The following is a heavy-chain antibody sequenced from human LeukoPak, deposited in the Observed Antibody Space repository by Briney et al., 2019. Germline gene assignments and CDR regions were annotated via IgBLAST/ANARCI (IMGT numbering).Heavy chain of an antibody. D-gene: IGHD3-3*01. CDR2: IYTSGST. J-gene: IGHJ4*02. Sequence: SETLSLTCTVSGGSISSGSYYWSWIRQPAGKGLEWIGRIYTSGSTNYNPSLKSRVTISVDTSKNQFSLKLSSVTAADTAVYYCARTQYEFWSGTYYSDYCGQGTLVTVSS. V-gene: IGHV4-61*02. CDR3: ARTQYEFWSGTYYSDY. CDR1: GGSISSGSYY.